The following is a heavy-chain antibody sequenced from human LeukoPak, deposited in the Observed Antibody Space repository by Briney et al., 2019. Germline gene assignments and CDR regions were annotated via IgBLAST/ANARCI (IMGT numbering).Heavy chain of an antibody. CDR3: AKDWSQSGYYYDSSGYYYPGY. CDR1: GGTFSSYA. D-gene: IGHD3-22*01. Sequence: SVKVSCKASGGTFSSYAISWVRQAPGQGLEWMGGIIPIFGTANYAQKFQGRVTITADESTSTAYMELSSLRSEDTAVYYCAKDWSQSGYYYDSSGYYYPGYWGQGTLVTVSS. V-gene: IGHV1-69*13. J-gene: IGHJ4*02. CDR2: IIPIFGTA.